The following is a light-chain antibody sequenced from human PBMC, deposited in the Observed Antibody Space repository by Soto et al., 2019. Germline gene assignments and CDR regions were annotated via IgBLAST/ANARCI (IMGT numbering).Light chain of an antibody. V-gene: IGKV3-20*01. CDR3: QHYGISPPWT. CDR2: GAS. Sequence: EIVLTQSPGTLSLSPGERATLSCRASQSVSTSYLGWYQQKPGQAPRLLIYGASIRATGIPDRFSGSGSGTDFTLTISRLEPEDFELYYCQHYGISPPWTFGQGTKVEIK. J-gene: IGKJ1*01. CDR1: QSVSTSY.